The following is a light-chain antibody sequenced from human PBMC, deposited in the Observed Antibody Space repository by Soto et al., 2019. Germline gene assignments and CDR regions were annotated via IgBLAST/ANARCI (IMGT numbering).Light chain of an antibody. V-gene: IGKV3-15*01. Sequence: EIVLTQSPGTLSLSPGEGATLSCRASQSGDSGYLAWYQQKPGQAPRLLIYGTSSRATGIPARFSGSGSGTEFTLTISSLQSEDFAVYYCQQYNNWPQTFGQGTKVDIK. CDR1: QSGDSGY. J-gene: IGKJ1*01. CDR2: GTS. CDR3: QQYNNWPQT.